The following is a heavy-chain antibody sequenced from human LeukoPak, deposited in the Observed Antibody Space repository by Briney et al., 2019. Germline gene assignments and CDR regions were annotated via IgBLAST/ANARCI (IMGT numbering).Heavy chain of an antibody. V-gene: IGHV3-33*01. CDR1: GFTFSSYG. J-gene: IGHJ5*02. Sequence: GRSLRLSCAASGFTFSSYGMHWVRQAPGKGLEWVAVIWYDGSNKYYADSVKGRFTISRDNARTSLYLQMNSLRVEDTGVYYCARGDPHADLWGQGTLVTVSS. CDR2: IWYDGSNK. CDR3: ARGDPHADL.